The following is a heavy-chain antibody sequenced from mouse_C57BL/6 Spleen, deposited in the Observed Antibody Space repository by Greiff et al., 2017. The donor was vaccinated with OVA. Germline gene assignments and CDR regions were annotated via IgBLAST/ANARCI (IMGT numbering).Heavy chain of an antibody. J-gene: IGHJ1*03. D-gene: IGHD4-1*01. CDR3: ARLNAGWYFDV. Sequence: VQLQQSGPGLVKPSQSLSLTCSVTGYSITSGYYWNWIRQFPGNKLEWMGYISYDGSNNYNPSLKNRISITRDTSKNQFFLKLNSVTTEDTATYYCARLNAGWYFDVWGTGTTVTVSS. V-gene: IGHV3-6*01. CDR1: GYSITSGYY. CDR2: ISYDGSN.